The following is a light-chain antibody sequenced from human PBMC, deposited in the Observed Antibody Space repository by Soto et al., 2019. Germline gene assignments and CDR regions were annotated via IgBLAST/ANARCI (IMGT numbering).Light chain of an antibody. Sequence: EIVLTQSPATLSLSPGERATLSCRASQSVSSHLTWYQHIPGQAPRLLIYDASTRANGIPARFSGSGSGTDFTLTISSLEPEDFAGYYCQQRSDWPLIFGGGTRVEIK. CDR2: DAS. J-gene: IGKJ4*01. CDR1: QSVSSH. V-gene: IGKV3-11*01. CDR3: QQRSDWPLI.